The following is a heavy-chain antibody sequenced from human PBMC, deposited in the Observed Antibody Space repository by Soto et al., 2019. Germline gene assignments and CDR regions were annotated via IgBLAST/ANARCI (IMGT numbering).Heavy chain of an antibody. V-gene: IGHV1-18*01. CDR2: ISAYNGNT. CDR1: GYTFTNYG. J-gene: IGHJ4*02. Sequence: ASVKVSCKASGYTFTNYGINWVRQAPGQGLEWMGWISAYNGNTNYAQKFQGRVTMTTDTSTSTAYMELRSLRSDDTAVYYCPRAAGGITSPFDYWGQGTLVTVSS. D-gene: IGHD3-16*01. CDR3: PRAAGGITSPFDY.